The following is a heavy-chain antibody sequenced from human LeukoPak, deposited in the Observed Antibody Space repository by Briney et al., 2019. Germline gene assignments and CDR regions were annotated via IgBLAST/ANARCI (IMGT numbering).Heavy chain of an antibody. V-gene: IGHV3-66*01. J-gene: IGHJ4*02. CDR3: AREPPGGGFDY. CDR1: GFTVSSDY. D-gene: IGHD3-16*01. CDR2: VYSGGNT. Sequence: GGSLRLSCTASGFTVSSDYMSWVRQAPGKGLEWVSVVYSGGNTYYADSVKGRFTISRDNSKNTLYLQMNSLRAEDTAVYYCAREPPGGGFDYWGQGTQVTVSS.